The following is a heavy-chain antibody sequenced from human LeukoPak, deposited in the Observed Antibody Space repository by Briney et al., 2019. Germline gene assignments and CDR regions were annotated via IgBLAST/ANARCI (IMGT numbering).Heavy chain of an antibody. V-gene: IGHV3-53*04. CDR2: IYSGGST. CDR1: GFTVSSNY. J-gene: IGHJ3*02. CDR3: ARGGQQLVNDAFDI. D-gene: IGHD6-13*01. Sequence: GGSLRLSCAASGFTVSSNYMSWVRQAPGKGLDWVSVIYSGGSTCYADSVKGRFTISRHNSKNMLYLQMNSLRAEDTAVYYCARGGQQLVNDAFDIWGQGTMVTVSS.